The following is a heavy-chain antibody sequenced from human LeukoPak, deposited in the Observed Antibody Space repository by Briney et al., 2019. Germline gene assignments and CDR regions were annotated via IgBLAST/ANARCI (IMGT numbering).Heavy chain of an antibody. J-gene: IGHJ4*02. Sequence: SETLSLTCTVSGGSISSGDYYWSWIRQPPGKGLEWIGYIYYSGSTYYNPSLKSRVTISVDTSKNQFSLKLSSVTAADTAVYYCARVGLRYFGLYYWGQGTLVTVSS. D-gene: IGHD3-9*01. V-gene: IGHV4-30-4*01. CDR1: GGSISSGDYY. CDR2: IYYSGST. CDR3: ARVGLRYFGLYY.